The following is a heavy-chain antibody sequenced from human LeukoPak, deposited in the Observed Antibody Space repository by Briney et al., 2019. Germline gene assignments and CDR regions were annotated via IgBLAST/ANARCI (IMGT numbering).Heavy chain of an antibody. Sequence: ASVKVSCKASRYTFTSYDINWVRQATGQGLEWMGWMNPNSGNTGYAQKFQGRVTITRNTSISTAYMELSSLRSEDTAVYYCARGKYSSSWYKYYYDETNWFDPWGQGTLVTVSS. J-gene: IGHJ5*02. D-gene: IGHD6-13*01. CDR2: MNPNSGNT. CDR1: RYTFTSYD. V-gene: IGHV1-8*03. CDR3: ARGKYSSSWYKYYYDETNWFDP.